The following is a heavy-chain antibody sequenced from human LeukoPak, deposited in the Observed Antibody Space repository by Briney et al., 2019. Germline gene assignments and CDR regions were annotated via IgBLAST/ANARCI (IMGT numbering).Heavy chain of an antibody. V-gene: IGHV4-39*01. CDR1: GGSISSSSYY. CDR3: ATSRQLLDNWFDP. D-gene: IGHD2-2*01. Sequence: SETLSLTCTVSGGSISSSSYYWGWIRQPPGKGLEWIGSIYYSGSTYYNPSLKSRVTISVDASKNQFSLKLSSVTAADTAVYYCATSRQLLDNWFDPWGQGTLVTVSS. J-gene: IGHJ5*02. CDR2: IYYSGST.